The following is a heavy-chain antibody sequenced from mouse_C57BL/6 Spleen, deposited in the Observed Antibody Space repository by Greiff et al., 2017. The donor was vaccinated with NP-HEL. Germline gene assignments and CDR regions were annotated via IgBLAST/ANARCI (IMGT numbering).Heavy chain of an antibody. CDR3: TRDGNYGSSFPYAMDY. Sequence: EVKLVESGEGLVKPGGSLKLSCAASGFTFSSYAMSWVRQTPEKRLEWVAYISSGGDYIYYADTVKGRFTISRDNARNTLYLQMSSLKSEDTAMYYCTRDGNYGSSFPYAMDYWGQGTSVTVSS. D-gene: IGHD1-1*01. J-gene: IGHJ4*01. V-gene: IGHV5-9-1*02. CDR1: GFTFSSYA. CDR2: ISSGGDYI.